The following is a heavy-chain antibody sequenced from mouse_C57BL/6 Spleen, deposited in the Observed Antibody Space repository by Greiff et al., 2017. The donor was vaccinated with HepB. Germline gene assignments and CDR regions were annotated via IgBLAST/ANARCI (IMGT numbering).Heavy chain of an antibody. D-gene: IGHD2-1*01. V-gene: IGHV1-15*01. CDR1: GYTFTDYE. Sequence: VKLQQSGAELVRPGASVTLSCKASGYTFTDYEMHWVKQTPVHGLEWIGAIDPETGGTAYNQKFKGKAILTADKSSSTAYMELRSLTSEDSAVYYCTRNGGNLGSYYAMDYWGQGTSVTVSS. CDR2: IDPETGGT. CDR3: TRNGGNLGSYYAMDY. J-gene: IGHJ4*01.